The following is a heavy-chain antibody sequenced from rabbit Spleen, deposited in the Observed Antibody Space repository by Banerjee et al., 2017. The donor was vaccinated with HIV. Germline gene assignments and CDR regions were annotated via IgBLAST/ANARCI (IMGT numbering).Heavy chain of an antibody. CDR2: IYGGGGGSI. V-gene: IGHV1S45*01. CDR3: ARDRYTGNRYWRDGYNL. J-gene: IGHJ4*01. Sequence: QQQLEESGGGLVKPGGTLTLTCKASGFDLSSDYYMCWVRQAPGKGLEWIGCIYGGGGGSIYYASWAKGRFTISKTSSTTVTLQMTSLTAADTATYFCARDRYTGNRYWRDGYNLWGQGTLVTVS. D-gene: IGHD8-1*01. CDR1: GFDLSSDYY.